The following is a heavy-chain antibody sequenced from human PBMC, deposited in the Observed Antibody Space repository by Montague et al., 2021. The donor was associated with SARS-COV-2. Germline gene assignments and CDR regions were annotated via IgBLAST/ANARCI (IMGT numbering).Heavy chain of an antibody. CDR1: GGSISSTSYY. V-gene: IGHV4-39*07. CDR2: IYHSGSA. J-gene: IGHJ4*02. Sequence: SETLSLTCTVSGGSISSTSYYWGWVRQPPGKGLEWIGSIYHSGSAYYNPSLKSRVTISIDTSKNQFSLKLSSVTAADTAVYYCARSRENYNILTGYPYYFDYWGQGTLVTVSS. CDR3: ARSRENYNILTGYPYYFDY. D-gene: IGHD3-9*01.